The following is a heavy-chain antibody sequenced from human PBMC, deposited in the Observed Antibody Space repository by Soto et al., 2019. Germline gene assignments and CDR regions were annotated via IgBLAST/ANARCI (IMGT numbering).Heavy chain of an antibody. CDR1: GFTFSSYA. J-gene: IGHJ6*02. CDR2: ISYDGSNK. D-gene: IGHD3-3*01. V-gene: IGHV3-30-3*01. Sequence: QVQLVESGGGVVQPGRSLRLSCAASGFTFSSYAMHWVRQAPGKGLEWVAVISYDGSNKYYADSVKGRFTISRDNSKNTLYLQMNSLRAEDTAVYYCAVRLGDSDFWSGYEGGMDVWGQGTTVTVSS. CDR3: AVRLGDSDFWSGYEGGMDV.